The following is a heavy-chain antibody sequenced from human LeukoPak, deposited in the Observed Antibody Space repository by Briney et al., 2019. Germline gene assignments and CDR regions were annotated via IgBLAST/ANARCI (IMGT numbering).Heavy chain of an antibody. Sequence: GESLKISCKGSGYSFTNYWIGWVRQMPGKGLEWMGIIYPGDSDTRYSPSLQGQVTISADKSISTAYLQWSSLKASDTAMHYCARTYSSSWYNAFDIWGQGTMVTVSS. J-gene: IGHJ3*02. D-gene: IGHD6-13*01. V-gene: IGHV5-51*01. CDR3: ARTYSSSWYNAFDI. CDR1: GYSFTNYW. CDR2: IYPGDSDT.